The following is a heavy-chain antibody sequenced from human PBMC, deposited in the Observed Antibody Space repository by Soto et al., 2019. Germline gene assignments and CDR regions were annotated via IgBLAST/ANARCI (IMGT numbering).Heavy chain of an antibody. CDR1: GGTFSSYA. CDR2: IIPIFGTA. CDR3: ARVGRTGYSSGWYEY. Sequence: QVQLVQSGAEVKKPGSSVKVSCKASGGTFSSYAISWVRQAPGQGLEWMGGIIPIFGTANYAQKFQGRVTISADEATSTAYMELSSLRSQDTAVYYCARVGRTGYSSGWYEYWGQGTLVTVSS. V-gene: IGHV1-69*01. J-gene: IGHJ4*02. D-gene: IGHD6-19*01.